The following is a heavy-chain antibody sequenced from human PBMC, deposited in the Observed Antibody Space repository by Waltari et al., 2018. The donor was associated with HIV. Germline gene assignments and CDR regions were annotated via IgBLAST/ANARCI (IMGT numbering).Heavy chain of an antibody. D-gene: IGHD4-17*01. CDR1: GLPFRRYG. CDR3: AKDKDSTVTTIFYYYGMDV. CDR2: ISYEGSNK. J-gene: IGHJ6*02. V-gene: IGHV3-30*18. Sequence: QVQLVESGGGVVQPGRSLRLSCAASGLPFRRYGMHCVRAAPRTGLEWVAVISYEGSNKDYADSLKGRFTISRDNSKNKLYLQMSSLRAEDTAVYYCAKDKDSTVTTIFYYYGMDVWGQGTTVTVSS.